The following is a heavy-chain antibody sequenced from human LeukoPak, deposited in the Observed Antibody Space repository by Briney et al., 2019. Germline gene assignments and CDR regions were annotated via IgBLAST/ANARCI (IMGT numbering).Heavy chain of an antibody. Sequence: PSETLSLTCTVSGGSISYYYWSWIRQPPGKGLEWIGRIYTSGSTNYNPSLKSRVTMSVDTSKNQFSLKLSSVTAADTAVYYCARDDPQTPGDFWSGYYFDYWGQGTLVTVSS. CDR3: ARDDPQTPGDFWSGYYFDY. J-gene: IGHJ4*02. CDR2: IYTSGST. CDR1: GGSISYYY. V-gene: IGHV4-4*07. D-gene: IGHD3-3*01.